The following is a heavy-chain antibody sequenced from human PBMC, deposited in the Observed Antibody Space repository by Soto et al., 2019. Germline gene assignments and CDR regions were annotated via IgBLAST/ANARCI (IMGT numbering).Heavy chain of an antibody. CDR1: GFTFSSYA. Sequence: SXRLSFPASGFTFSSYAMHWVRQAPGKGLEWVAVISYDGSNKYYADSVKGRFTISRDNSKNTLYLQMNSLRAEDTAVCYCARSVVVTAIHAFDIWGQGTMVTV. J-gene: IGHJ3*02. V-gene: IGHV3-30-3*01. D-gene: IGHD2-21*02. CDR2: ISYDGSNK. CDR3: ARSVVVTAIHAFDI.